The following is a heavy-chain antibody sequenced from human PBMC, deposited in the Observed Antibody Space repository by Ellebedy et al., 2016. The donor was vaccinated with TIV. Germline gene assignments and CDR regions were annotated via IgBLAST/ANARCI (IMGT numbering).Heavy chain of an antibody. J-gene: IGHJ4*02. CDR3: AKAHVLWFGQIRNFDY. V-gene: IGHV3-23*01. D-gene: IGHD3-10*01. Sequence: PGGSLRLSCASSGFTFRDYAMTWVRQAPGMGLEWVSTITGSTGFTYYADSVRGRFTISRDNSRNTLYLQLNSLRADDTAVYFCAKAHVLWFGQIRNFDYWGQGALVTVSS. CDR1: GFTFRDYA. CDR2: ITGSTGFT.